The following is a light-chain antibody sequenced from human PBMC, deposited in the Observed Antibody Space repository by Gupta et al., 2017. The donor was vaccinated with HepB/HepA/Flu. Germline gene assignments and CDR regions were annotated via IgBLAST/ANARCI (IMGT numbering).Light chain of an antibody. Sequence: EIVMTQSPATLSVSPGERATLSCRASQSVSSNLAWYQQKPGQAPRLVIYDASARATGSPVRLSGSGSGTDFTLTISSRQAEDFAVYYGQHENNWPITLGGGTKVEIK. J-gene: IGKJ4*01. V-gene: IGKV3-15*01. CDR2: DAS. CDR3: QHENNWPIT. CDR1: QSVSSN.